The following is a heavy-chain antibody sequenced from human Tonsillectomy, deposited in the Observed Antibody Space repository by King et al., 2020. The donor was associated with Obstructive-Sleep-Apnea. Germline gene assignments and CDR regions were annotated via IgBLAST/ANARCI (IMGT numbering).Heavy chain of an antibody. CDR3: AKDCHYGGYNLSDAFDI. D-gene: IGHD4-23*01. Sequence: VQLVESGGGLVQPGRSLRLSCAASGFTFDDYAMHWVRHAPGKGLEWVSGISWNSGSIGYADSVKGRFTISRDNAKNSLYLQMNSLRAEDTALYYCAKDCHYGGYNLSDAFDICGQGTMVTVSS. CDR1: GFTFDDYA. V-gene: IGHV3-9*01. J-gene: IGHJ3*02. CDR2: ISWNSGSI.